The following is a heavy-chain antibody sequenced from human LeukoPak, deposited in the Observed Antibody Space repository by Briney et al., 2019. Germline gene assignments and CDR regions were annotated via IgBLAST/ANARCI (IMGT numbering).Heavy chain of an antibody. Sequence: PSETLSLTCAVYGGSFSGYYWSWIRQPPGKGLEWIGEINHSGGTNYNPSLKSRVTISVDTSKNQFSLKLSSVTAADTAVYYCASAMLGVPDDAFDIWGQGTMVTVSS. CDR2: INHSGGT. D-gene: IGHD3-22*01. CDR3: ASAMLGVPDDAFDI. V-gene: IGHV4-34*01. J-gene: IGHJ3*02. CDR1: GGSFSGYY.